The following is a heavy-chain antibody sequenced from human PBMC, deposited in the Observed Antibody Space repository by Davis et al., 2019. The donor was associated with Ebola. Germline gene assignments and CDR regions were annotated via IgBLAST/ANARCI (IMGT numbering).Heavy chain of an antibody. CDR3: ASRYGSGSYFTRYYYYGMDV. V-gene: IGHV1-8*01. D-gene: IGHD3-10*01. CDR2: MNPNSGNT. J-gene: IGHJ6*02. Sequence: ASVKVSCKASGYTFTSYDINWVRQATGQGLEWMGWMNPNSGNTGYAQKFQGRVTMTRNTSISTAYMDLSSLRSEDTAVYYCASRYGSGSYFTRYYYYGMDVWGQGTTVTVSS. CDR1: GYTFTSYD.